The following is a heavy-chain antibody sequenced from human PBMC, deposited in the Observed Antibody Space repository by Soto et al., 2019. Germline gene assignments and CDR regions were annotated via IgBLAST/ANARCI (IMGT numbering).Heavy chain of an antibody. CDR1: GFTFSSYA. CDR2: ISGSGGST. Sequence: EVQLLESGGGLVQPGGSLRLSCAASGFTFSSYAMSWVRQAPEKGLEWVSAISGSGGSTYYADSVKGRFTISRDNSKNTLYLQMNSLRAEDTAVYYCAKAGYDFWSGYVAYYYYYMDVWGKGTTVTVSS. V-gene: IGHV3-23*01. D-gene: IGHD3-3*01. J-gene: IGHJ6*03. CDR3: AKAGYDFWSGYVAYYYYYMDV.